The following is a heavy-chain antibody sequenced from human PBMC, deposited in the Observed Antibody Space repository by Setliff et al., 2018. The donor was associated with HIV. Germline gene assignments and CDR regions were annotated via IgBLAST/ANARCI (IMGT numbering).Heavy chain of an antibody. Sequence: ASVKVSCKASGYTFNDNYIHWVRQAPGQGLEWMGRISPDIGDTNYAQMFHGRVAMTRDTSISTAYMELSSLKSDDTAVYYCARGADHFDTSGYYSFFDPWGQGTLVTVSS. V-gene: IGHV1-2*06. CDR3: ARGADHFDTSGYYSFFDP. D-gene: IGHD3-22*01. J-gene: IGHJ5*02. CDR2: ISPDIGDT. CDR1: GYTFNDNY.